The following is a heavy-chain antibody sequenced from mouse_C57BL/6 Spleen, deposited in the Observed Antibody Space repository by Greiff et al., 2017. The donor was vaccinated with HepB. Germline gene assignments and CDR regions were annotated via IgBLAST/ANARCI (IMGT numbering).Heavy chain of an antibody. CDR3: ARKIGYDGYYAMDY. J-gene: IGHJ4*01. D-gene: IGHD2-2*01. CDR2: IWSGGST. V-gene: IGHV2-2*01. Sequence: VQLVESGPGLVQPSQSLSITCTVSGFSLTSYGVHWVRQSPGKGLEWLGVIWSGGSTDYNAAFISRLSISKDNSKSQVFFKMNSLQADDTAIYYCARKIGYDGYYAMDYWGQGTSVTVSS. CDR1: GFSLTSYG.